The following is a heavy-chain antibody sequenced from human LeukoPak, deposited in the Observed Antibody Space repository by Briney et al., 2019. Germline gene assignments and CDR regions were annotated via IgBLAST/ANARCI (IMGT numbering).Heavy chain of an antibody. CDR3: ARGLDFVDY. J-gene: IGHJ4*02. V-gene: IGHV3-30-3*01. CDR2: ISYDGSNK. CDR1: GFTFSSYA. D-gene: IGHD3/OR15-3a*01. Sequence: GGSLRLSCAASGFTFSSYAMHWVRQAPGKGLEWVAVISYDGSNKYYADSVKGRFTISRDNSKNSLYLQMNSLRAEDTAVYYCARGLDFVDYWGQGTLVTVS.